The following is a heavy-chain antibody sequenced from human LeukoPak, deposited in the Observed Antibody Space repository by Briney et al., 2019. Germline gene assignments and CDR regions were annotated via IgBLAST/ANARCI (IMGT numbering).Heavy chain of an antibody. V-gene: IGHV3-66*01. J-gene: IGHJ3*02. D-gene: IGHD3-16*01. Sequence: SGGSLRLSCAASGFTVSANYMTWVRQAPGKGLEWVSLIYSGDSTYYADSVKGRFTISRDNSKNTLYLQMNSLRAEDTAVYYCAREGYDWGAFDIWGQGTMVTVSS. CDR2: IYSGDST. CDR1: GFTVSANY. CDR3: AREGYDWGAFDI.